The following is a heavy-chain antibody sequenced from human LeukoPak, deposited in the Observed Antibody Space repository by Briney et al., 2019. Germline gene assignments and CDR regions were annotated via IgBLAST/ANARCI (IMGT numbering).Heavy chain of an antibody. V-gene: IGHV3-23*01. J-gene: IGHJ3*02. D-gene: IGHD2/OR15-2a*01. CDR2: ISGSSGST. Sequence: GGSLRLSSAASRFTFNSYAMNWVRQAPGKGLEWVSGISGSSGSTYYADSVKGRFTISRDNSKNTLYLQMNSLRAEDTAVYYCAKDRWSSPISSFDIWGQGTMVTASS. CDR1: RFTFNSYA. CDR3: AKDRWSSPISSFDI.